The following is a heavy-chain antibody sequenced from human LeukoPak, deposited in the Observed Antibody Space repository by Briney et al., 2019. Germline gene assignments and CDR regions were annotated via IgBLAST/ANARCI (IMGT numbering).Heavy chain of an antibody. D-gene: IGHD6-13*01. V-gene: IGHV3-74*01. J-gene: IGHJ4*02. CDR2: INSDGSTT. CDR3: ARVGALSSSWLLY. CDR1: GLTFSSYW. Sequence: PGGSLRLSCAASGLTFSSYWMHWVRQAPGKGLVWVSRINSDGSTTTYADSVKGRFTISRDNAKNSLYLQMNSLRAEDTAVYFCARVGALSSSWLLYWGQGTLVTVSS.